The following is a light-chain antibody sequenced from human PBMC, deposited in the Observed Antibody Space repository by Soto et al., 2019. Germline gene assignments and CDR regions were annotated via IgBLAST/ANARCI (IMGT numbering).Light chain of an antibody. CDR2: DVS. J-gene: IGLJ3*02. CDR1: SSDVGGYNY. CDR3: CSYSGSYTWV. V-gene: IGLV2-11*01. Sequence: QSALTQPRSLSGSPGQSVTLSCTGTSSDVGGYNYVSWYQQHPGKAPKLMIYDVSKWPSGVPDRFSGSKSGNTASLTISGLQGEDEADYYCCSYSGSYTWVFGGGTKLTVL.